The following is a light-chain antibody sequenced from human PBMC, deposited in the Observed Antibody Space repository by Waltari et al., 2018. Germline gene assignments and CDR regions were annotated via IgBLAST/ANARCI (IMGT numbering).Light chain of an antibody. Sequence: EIVLTQSPGTLSLSPGERATLSCRASQTVSSISLSWYQQKPGQAPRLLIYGASTRATGIPDSFSGSGSGTDFTLTISRLEPEDFAVYYCQQYDGIVLTFGGGPRRKS. J-gene: IGKJ4*01. CDR3: QQYDGIVLT. V-gene: IGKV3-20*01. CDR1: QTVSSIS. CDR2: GAS.